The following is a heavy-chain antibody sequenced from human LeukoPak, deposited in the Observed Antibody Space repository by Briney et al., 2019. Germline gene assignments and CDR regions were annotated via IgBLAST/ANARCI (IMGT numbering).Heavy chain of an antibody. Sequence: PSQTLSLTCTVSGGSISSGSYYWGWIRQPAGKGLEWIVRIYTSGSTNYNPSLKSRVTISVDTSKNQFSLKLSSVTAADTAVYYCAREDVVPAAKSFWFDPWGQGTLVTVSS. CDR2: IYTSGST. V-gene: IGHV4-61*02. CDR1: GGSISSGSYY. D-gene: IGHD2-2*01. J-gene: IGHJ5*02. CDR3: AREDVVPAAKSFWFDP.